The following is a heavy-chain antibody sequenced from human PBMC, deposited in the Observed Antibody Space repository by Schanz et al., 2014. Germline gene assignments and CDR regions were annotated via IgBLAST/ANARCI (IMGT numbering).Heavy chain of an antibody. CDR1: GFTFSNYT. J-gene: IGHJ6*02. CDR3: ARQRSYFYAMDV. V-gene: IGHV3-48*04. CDR2: ISSVGISK. Sequence: VQLVESGGGLVQPGGSLRLSCAASGFTFSNYTMYWVRQAPGKGLEWLSYISSVGISKYYADPVKGRFTISRDSAKNSLYLQMNSLRAEDTAVYYCARQRSYFYAMDVWGQGTTVTVSS.